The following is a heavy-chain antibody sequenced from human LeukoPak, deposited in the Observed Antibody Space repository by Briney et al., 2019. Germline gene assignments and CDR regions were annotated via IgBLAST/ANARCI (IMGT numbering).Heavy chain of an antibody. J-gene: IGHJ4*02. CDR3: ARADRTAARPGYFDY. D-gene: IGHD6-6*01. V-gene: IGHV4-39*07. CDR2: IYYSGST. Sequence: PSETLSLTCTVSAGSISSSSYYWGWIRHPPGKGLEWIGSIYYSGSTYYNPSLKSRVTISVDTSKNQFSLKLSSVTAADTAVYYCARADRTAARPGYFDYWGQGTLVTVPS. CDR1: AGSISSSSYY.